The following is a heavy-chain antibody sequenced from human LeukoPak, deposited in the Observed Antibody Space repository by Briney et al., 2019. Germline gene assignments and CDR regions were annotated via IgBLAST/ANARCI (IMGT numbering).Heavy chain of an antibody. J-gene: IGHJ4*02. CDR2: ISSSSSYI. Sequence: GGSLRLSCAASGFTSSSYSMNWVRQAPGKGLEWVSSISSSSSYIYYADSVKGRFTISRDNAKNSLYLQMNSLRAEDTAVYYCARDHVVSSGYDYWGQGTLVTVSS. CDR1: GFTSSSYS. V-gene: IGHV3-21*01. D-gene: IGHD6-19*01. CDR3: ARDHVVSSGYDY.